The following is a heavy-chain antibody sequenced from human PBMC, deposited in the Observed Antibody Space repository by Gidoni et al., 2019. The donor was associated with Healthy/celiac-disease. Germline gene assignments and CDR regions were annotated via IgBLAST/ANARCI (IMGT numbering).Heavy chain of an antibody. CDR1: GVSISRGSYY. Sequence: QVQLQESGPGLVKPSQTLSLTCTVSGVSISRGSYYWSWIRQPAGKGLEWIGRIYTSGSTNYNPSLKSRVTISVDTSKNQFSLKLSSVTAADTAVYYCARQSCSSTSCYPFDYWGQGTLVTVSS. V-gene: IGHV4-61*02. CDR3: ARQSCSSTSCYPFDY. D-gene: IGHD2-2*01. J-gene: IGHJ4*02. CDR2: IYTSGST.